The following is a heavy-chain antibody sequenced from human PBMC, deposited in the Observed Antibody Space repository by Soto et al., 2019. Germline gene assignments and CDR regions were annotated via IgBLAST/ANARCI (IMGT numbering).Heavy chain of an antibody. CDR3: ERLEYDCSGYYLFDY. CDR2: ISGSGGST. CDR1: GFTFSSYA. D-gene: IGHD3-22*01. J-gene: IGHJ4*02. Sequence: SLRLSCAASGFTFSSYAMSWVRQAPGKGLEWVSAISGSGGSTYYADSVKGRFTISRDNSKNTLYLQMNSLRAEDTAVYYCERLEYDCSGYYLFDYWGQGTLVTVYS. V-gene: IGHV3-23*01.